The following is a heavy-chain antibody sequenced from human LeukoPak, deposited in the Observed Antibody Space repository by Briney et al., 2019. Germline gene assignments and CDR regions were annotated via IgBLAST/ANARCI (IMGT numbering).Heavy chain of an antibody. D-gene: IGHD2-2*01. CDR2: ISYDGSNK. CDR1: GFTFSSYG. V-gene: IGHV3-30*18. Sequence: GGSLRLSCAASGFTFSSYGMHWVRQAPGKGLEWVAVISYDGSNKYYADSVKGRFTISRDNSKNTLYLQMSTLSAEDTAVYYCVKTRYCSTTSCYDAFDIWGQGTMVTVSS. J-gene: IGHJ3*02. CDR3: VKTRYCSTTSCYDAFDI.